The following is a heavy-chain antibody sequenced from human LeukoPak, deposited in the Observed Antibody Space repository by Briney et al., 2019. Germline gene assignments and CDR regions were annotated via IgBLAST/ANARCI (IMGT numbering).Heavy chain of an antibody. J-gene: IGHJ5*02. Sequence: GGSLRLSRAASGFTFSSYDMHWVRQATGKGLEWVSAIGTAGDTYYPGSVKGRFTISRENAKNSLYLQMNSLRAGDTAVYYCARAPPSIAARGDTWFDPWGQGTLVTVSS. CDR3: ARAPPSIAARGDTWFDP. CDR2: IGTAGDT. CDR1: GFTFSSYD. D-gene: IGHD6-6*01. V-gene: IGHV3-13*01.